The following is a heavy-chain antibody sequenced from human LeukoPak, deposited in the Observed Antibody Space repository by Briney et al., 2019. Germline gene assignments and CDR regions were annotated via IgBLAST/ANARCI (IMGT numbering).Heavy chain of an antibody. CDR2: INSSPYGGTT. J-gene: IGHJ4*02. Sequence: PGRSPRLSCSTSGFTFGDYAMSWVRQAPGKGLEWISFINSSPYGGTTEYAASVKGRFTISRDDSKSSAYLQMNSLKIEDTAVYYCARARIAGRRSFDYWGQGTLVTVSS. CDR1: GFTFGDYA. D-gene: IGHD6-6*01. CDR3: ARARIAGRRSFDY. V-gene: IGHV3-49*04.